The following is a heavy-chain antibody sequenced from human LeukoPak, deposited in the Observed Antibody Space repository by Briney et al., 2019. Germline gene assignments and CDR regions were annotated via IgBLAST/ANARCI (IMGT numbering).Heavy chain of an antibody. V-gene: IGHV4-38-2*02. CDR1: GYSISSNYY. CDR2: IYHSGST. J-gene: IGHJ4*02. Sequence: SETLSLTCTVSGYSISSNYYWAWIRQPPGKGLEWIGSIYHSGSTFYNPSLKSRVTISVDTSTNQFSLKLTSVTAADTAVYYCASLVSSGYYNFDFWGQGTLVTVSS. CDR3: ASLVSSGYYNFDF. D-gene: IGHD3-22*01.